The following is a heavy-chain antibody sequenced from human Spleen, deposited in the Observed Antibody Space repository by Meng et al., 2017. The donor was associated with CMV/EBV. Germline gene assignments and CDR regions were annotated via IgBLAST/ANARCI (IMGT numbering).Heavy chain of an antibody. V-gene: IGHV1-69*10. D-gene: IGHD6-6*01. CDR3: ARDDQRVPRRLAARPDLTGGY. Sequence: SVKVSCKASGGTFSSYAISWVRQAPGQGLEWMGGIIPILGIANYAQKFQGRVTITADKSTSTAYMELSSLRSEDTAVYYCARDDQRVPRRLAARPDLTGGYWGQGTLVTVSS. J-gene: IGHJ4*02. CDR2: IIPILGIA. CDR1: GGTFSSYA.